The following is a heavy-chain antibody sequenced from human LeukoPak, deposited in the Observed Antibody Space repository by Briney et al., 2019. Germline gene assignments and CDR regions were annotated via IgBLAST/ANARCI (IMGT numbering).Heavy chain of an antibody. D-gene: IGHD3-3*01. CDR3: ARQTYDFWSGYSGAFDI. V-gene: IGHV4-30-4*08. J-gene: IGHJ3*02. CDR1: GGSISSGDCY. Sequence: PSETLSLTCTVSGGSISSGDCYWSWIRQPPGKGLEWIGYIYYSGNTYYNPSLKSRVTISVDTSKNQFSLKLSSVTAADTAVYYCARQTYDFWSGYSGAFDIWGQGTMVTVSS. CDR2: IYYSGNT.